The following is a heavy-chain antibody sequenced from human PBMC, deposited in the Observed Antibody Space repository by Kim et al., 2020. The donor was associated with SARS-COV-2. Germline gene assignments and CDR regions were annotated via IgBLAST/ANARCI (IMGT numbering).Heavy chain of an antibody. CDR1: GFTFDDYA. J-gene: IGHJ2*01. CDR3: AKTSGYSYGLDWYFDL. V-gene: IGHV3-9*01. D-gene: IGHD5-18*01. Sequence: GGSLRLSCAASGFTFDDYAMHWVRQAPGKGLEWVSGISWNSGSIGYADSVKGRFTISRDNAKNSLYLQMNSLRAEDTALYYCAKTSGYSYGLDWYFDLWG. CDR2: ISWNSGSI.